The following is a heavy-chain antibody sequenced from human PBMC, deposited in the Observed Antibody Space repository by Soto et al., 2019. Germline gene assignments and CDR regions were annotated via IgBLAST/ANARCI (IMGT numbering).Heavy chain of an antibody. V-gene: IGHV1-69*12. Sequence: QVQLVQSGAEVKKHGSSVKVSCKASGGTFSSYAISWVRQAPGQGREWMGGIIPIFGTANYAQKFQGRVSITADEPTSTLYMELSSLRSEDTAVYYCARHVPAAGYYYGMDVWGQGTTVTVSS. J-gene: IGHJ6*02. D-gene: IGHD2-2*01. CDR2: IIPIFGTA. CDR1: GGTFSSYA. CDR3: ARHVPAAGYYYGMDV.